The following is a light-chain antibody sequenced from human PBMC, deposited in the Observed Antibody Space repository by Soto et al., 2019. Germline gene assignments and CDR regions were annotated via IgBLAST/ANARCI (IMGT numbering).Light chain of an antibody. Sequence: EIVMTQSPGTLSLSPGERATLSCRASQSLSNSFIAWYQQKPGQAPRLLIYDTSSRATGIADRFSGSGSGTDFTLTISRLEPEEFALYYCQQYGYSPITFGQGTRLEIK. V-gene: IGKV3-20*01. CDR2: DTS. J-gene: IGKJ5*01. CDR1: QSLSNSF. CDR3: QQYGYSPIT.